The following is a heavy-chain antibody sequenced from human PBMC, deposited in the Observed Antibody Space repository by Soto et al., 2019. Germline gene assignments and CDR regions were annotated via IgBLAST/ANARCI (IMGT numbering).Heavy chain of an antibody. Sequence: ASVKVSCKASGYTFTSYGISWVRQAPGQGLEWMGWISAYNGNKNYAQKLQGRVTMTTDTSTSTAYMELRSLRSDDTAVYYCARVSSSTSCYYCWFDPWGQGTLVTVSS. J-gene: IGHJ5*02. V-gene: IGHV1-18*01. D-gene: IGHD2-2*01. CDR1: GYTFTSYG. CDR2: ISAYNGNK. CDR3: ARVSSSTSCYYCWFDP.